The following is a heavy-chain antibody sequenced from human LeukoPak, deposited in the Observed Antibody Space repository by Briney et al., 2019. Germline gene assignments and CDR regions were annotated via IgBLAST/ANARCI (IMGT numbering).Heavy chain of an antibody. J-gene: IGHJ4*02. CDR2: IYYSGST. CDR1: GGSISGTNW. V-gene: IGHV4-39*01. Sequence: SSETLSLTCGVSGGSISGTNWWSWVRQPPGKGLEWIGSIYYSGSTYYNPSLKSRVTISVDTSKNQFSLKLSSVTAADTAVYYCARSDYGGNSWFDYWGQGTLVTVSS. CDR3: ARSDYGGNSWFDY. D-gene: IGHD4-23*01.